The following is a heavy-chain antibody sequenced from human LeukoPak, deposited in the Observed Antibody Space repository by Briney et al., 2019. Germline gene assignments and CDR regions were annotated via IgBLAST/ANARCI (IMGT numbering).Heavy chain of an antibody. CDR2: ISGSGGRT. D-gene: IGHD4-17*01. CDR3: AGSQYYGLFDY. J-gene: IGHJ4*02. V-gene: IGHV3-23*01. Sequence: PGGSLRLSCAVSGFTFSSYAMSWVRLAPGKGLEWVSGISGSGGRTYYADSVKGRFTISRDNSKNTLYLQMNSLRVEDTAVYYCAGSQYYGLFDYWGQGTLVTVSS. CDR1: GFTFSSYA.